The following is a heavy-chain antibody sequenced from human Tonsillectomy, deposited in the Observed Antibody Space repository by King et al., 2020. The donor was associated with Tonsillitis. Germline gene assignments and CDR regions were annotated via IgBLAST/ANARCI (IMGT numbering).Heavy chain of an antibody. CDR3: ARENYYSSSGYFDY. D-gene: IGHD3-22*01. Sequence: QLVQSGGGVVQPGRSLRLSCAASGFTFSNYAMLWIRQAPGKGLEWVAVISYDGSNKYYADAVKGRFTISRDNSKNTLYLQMNSLRAEDTAVYYCARENYYSSSGYFDYWGQGTLVTVSS. CDR2: ISYDGSNK. V-gene: IGHV3-30-3*01. J-gene: IGHJ4*02. CDR1: GFTFSNYA.